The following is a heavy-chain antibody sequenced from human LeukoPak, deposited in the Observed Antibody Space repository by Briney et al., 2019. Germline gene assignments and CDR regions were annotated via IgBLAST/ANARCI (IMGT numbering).Heavy chain of an antibody. J-gene: IGHJ4*02. CDR3: ARYRVRLYRYDY. CDR1: GYTFTGYY. D-gene: IGHD3-16*01. Sequence: APVKVSCKASGYTFTGYYMHWVRQAPGQGLEWMGWINPNSGGTNYAQRFQGRVTMTRDTCISTAYMELSRLRSDDTAVYYCARYRVRLYRYDYWGQGTLVTVSS. CDR2: INPNSGGT. V-gene: IGHV1-2*02.